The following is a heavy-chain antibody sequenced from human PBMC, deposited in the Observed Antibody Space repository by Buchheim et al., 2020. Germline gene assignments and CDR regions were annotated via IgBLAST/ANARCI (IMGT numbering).Heavy chain of an antibody. Sequence: QVQLQQWGAGLLKPSETLSLTCAVYGGSFSGYYWSWIRQPPGKGLEWIGEINHSGSTNYTPSLKSRVTISVDTSTTQFSLKLSAVTAADTAVYYCAGLTIFGVDWFDPWGQGTL. CDR3: AGLTIFGVDWFDP. D-gene: IGHD3-3*01. CDR1: GGSFSGYY. V-gene: IGHV4-34*01. CDR2: INHSGST. J-gene: IGHJ5*02.